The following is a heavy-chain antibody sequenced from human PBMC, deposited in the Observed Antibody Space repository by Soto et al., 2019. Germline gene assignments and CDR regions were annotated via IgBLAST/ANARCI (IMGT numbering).Heavy chain of an antibody. J-gene: IGHJ5*02. CDR3: VRYIGGSGWFAP. V-gene: IGHV4-4*07. CDR1: GGSINNYY. D-gene: IGHD2-15*01. CDR2: IYSSGTT. Sequence: QVQVQESGPGLVKPSETLSLTCTVSGGSINNYYCSWIRQAAGKGLEWIGRIYSSGTTNYNPSLKSRVTMSVDMSKSQFSLTLRSVTAADTAVYYCVRYIGGSGWFAPWGQGTLVAVSS.